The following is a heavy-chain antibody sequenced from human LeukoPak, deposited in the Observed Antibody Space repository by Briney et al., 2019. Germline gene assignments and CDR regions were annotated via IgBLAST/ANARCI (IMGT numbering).Heavy chain of an antibody. J-gene: IGHJ5*02. D-gene: IGHD3-10*01. CDR1: GASINSTNFY. V-gene: IGHV4-39*01. CDR2: ISYTGNT. CDR3: ARQGTMTRGGYWLDP. Sequence: KPSETLSLTCSVSGASINSTNFYWSWIRQPPGKGLESIGSISYTGNTYSNPSLNSRVTMSVDTSKNQFSLKLSSVTAADTAVYYYARQGTMTRGGYWLDPWGRGTLVTVSS.